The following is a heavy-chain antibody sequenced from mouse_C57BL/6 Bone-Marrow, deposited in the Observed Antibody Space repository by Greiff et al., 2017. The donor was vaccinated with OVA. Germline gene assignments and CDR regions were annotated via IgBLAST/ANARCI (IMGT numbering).Heavy chain of an antibody. J-gene: IGHJ4*01. CDR2: INPNNGGT. CDR3: ARRDYGNSDYYAMDY. CDR1: GYTFTDYN. D-gene: IGHD2-1*01. V-gene: IGHV1-22*01. Sequence: DVQLQESGPELVKPGASVKMSCKASGYTFTDYNMHWVKQSHGKSLEWIGYINPNNGGTSYNQKFKGKATLTVNKSSSTAYMELRSLTSEDSAVYYCARRDYGNSDYYAMDYWGQGTSVTVSS.